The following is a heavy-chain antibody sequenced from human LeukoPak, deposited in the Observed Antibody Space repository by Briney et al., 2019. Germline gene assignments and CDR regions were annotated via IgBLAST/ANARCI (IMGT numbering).Heavy chain of an antibody. V-gene: IGHV1-69*13. CDR3: ARGHYYGSGSYPEGPFDY. J-gene: IGHJ4*02. D-gene: IGHD3-10*01. Sequence: SVKVSCKASGGTFSSYAISWVRQAPGQGLEWMGGIIPIFGTANYAQKFQDRVTITADESTSTAYMELSSLRSEDTAVYYCARGHYYGSGSYPEGPFDYWGQGTLVTVSS. CDR1: GGTFSSYA. CDR2: IIPIFGTA.